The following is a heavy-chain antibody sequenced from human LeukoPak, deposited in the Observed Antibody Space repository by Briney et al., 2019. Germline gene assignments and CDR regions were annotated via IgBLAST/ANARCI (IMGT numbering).Heavy chain of an antibody. J-gene: IGHJ6*02. V-gene: IGHV4-34*01. CDR3: ASYSSGYFYYGMAF. CDR2: INHSGST. D-gene: IGHD6-25*01. CDR1: GGSFSGYY. Sequence: PSETLSLTCAVYGGSFSGYYWSWIRQPPGKGLEWIGEINHSGSTNYNPSLKSRVTISVDTSKNQFSLKLSSVTAADTAVYYCASYSSGYFYYGMAFWGQGTTVTASS.